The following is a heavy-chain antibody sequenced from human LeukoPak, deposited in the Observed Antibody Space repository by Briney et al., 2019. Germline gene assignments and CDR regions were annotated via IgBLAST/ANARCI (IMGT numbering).Heavy chain of an antibody. CDR3: AKALWASYYDSRGLDAFDI. Sequence: SVKVSCKASGGTFSSYAISWVRQAPGQGLEWMGRIIPILGIANYAQKFQGRVTITADKSTSTAYMELSSLRSEDTAVYYCAKALWASYYDSRGLDAFDIWGQGTMVTVSS. V-gene: IGHV1-69*04. J-gene: IGHJ3*02. D-gene: IGHD3-22*01. CDR2: IIPILGIA. CDR1: GGTFSSYA.